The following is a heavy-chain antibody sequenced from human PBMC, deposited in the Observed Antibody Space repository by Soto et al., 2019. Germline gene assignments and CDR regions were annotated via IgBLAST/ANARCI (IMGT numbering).Heavy chain of an antibody. CDR1: GYTFTIYA. J-gene: IGHJ4*02. Sequence: ASVKVSCKASGYTFTIYAMHWVRQAPGQRLEWMGWINAGNGNTKYSQKFQGRVTITRDTSASTAYMELSSLRSEDTAVYYCAREGIAAAGPHYWGQGTMVTVS. V-gene: IGHV1-3*01. D-gene: IGHD6-13*01. CDR2: INAGNGNT. CDR3: AREGIAAAGPHY.